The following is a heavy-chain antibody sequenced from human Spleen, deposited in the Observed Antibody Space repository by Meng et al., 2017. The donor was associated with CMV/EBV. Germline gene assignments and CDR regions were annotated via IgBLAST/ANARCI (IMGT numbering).Heavy chain of an antibody. CDR2: IYYTRST. D-gene: IGHD6-6*01. V-gene: IGHV4-61*01. CDR3: ARVSSSSSFGIDS. CDR1: GGSVRSASYY. Sequence: SEPLSLTCTVSGGSVRSASYYWGWIRQPPGKGLVCIGYIYYTRSTNYNPPLKSQVTISVDTSNNQFSPKMAYVTAADTDVYYCARVSSSSSFGIDSWGQGSLVTVSS. J-gene: IGHJ4*02.